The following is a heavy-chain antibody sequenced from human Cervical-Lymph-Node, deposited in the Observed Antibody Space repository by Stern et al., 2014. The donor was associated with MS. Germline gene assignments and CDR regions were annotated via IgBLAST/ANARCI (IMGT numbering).Heavy chain of an antibody. D-gene: IGHD5-18*01. V-gene: IGHV1-46*03. J-gene: IGHJ4*02. CDR2: VNPSDDST. CDR3: TREGIQLKYFDY. CDR1: GDTFTSYY. Sequence: QMQLVQSGAEVKKPGASVQVSCKASGDTFTSYYMHWVRQAPGQGLEWIGLVNPSDDSTSFARKFRGRVTMTRDTSTTTVYMELSSLRSEDTAVYYCTREGIQLKYFDYWGQGTLVTVSS.